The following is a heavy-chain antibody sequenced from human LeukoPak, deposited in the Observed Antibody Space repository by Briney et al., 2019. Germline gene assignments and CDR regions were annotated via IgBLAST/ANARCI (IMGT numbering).Heavy chain of an antibody. CDR3: AREFGGSASGAGY. V-gene: IGHV3-21*01. Sequence: PGGSLRLSCAVSGFTFSFYSMNWVRQAPGKGLEWVSSMSVSSGLIYYADSVKGRFTVSRDNAKNSLYLQMNSLRAEDTAVYYCAREFGGSASGAGYWGQGTLVTVSS. J-gene: IGHJ4*02. CDR1: GFTFSFYS. CDR2: MSVSSGLI. D-gene: IGHD3-10*01.